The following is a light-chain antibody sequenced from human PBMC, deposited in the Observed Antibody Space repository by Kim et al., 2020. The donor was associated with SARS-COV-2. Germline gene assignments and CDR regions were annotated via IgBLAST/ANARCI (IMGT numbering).Light chain of an antibody. CDR3: MQTTQVPFT. CDR2: KIS. V-gene: IGKV2-24*01. CDR1: PSLVNTDGNTY. J-gene: IGKJ2*01. Sequence: EIVLTQTPLSSPVTLGQSASISCKSNPSLVNTDGNTYVSWLHQRPGQAPRLLIYKISNRFSGVPDRFSGSGAGSDFTLKISMMQTEDVGIYYCMQTTQVPFTFGPGTKLEI.